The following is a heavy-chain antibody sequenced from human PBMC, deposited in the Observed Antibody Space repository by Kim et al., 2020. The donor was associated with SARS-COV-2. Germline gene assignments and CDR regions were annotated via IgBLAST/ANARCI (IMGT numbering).Heavy chain of an antibody. Sequence: TIYYADSVKGRFTISRDNAKNSLYLQMNSLRAEDTAVYYCARGGTGLWSYWGQGTLVTVSS. CDR2: TI. V-gene: IGHV3-48*03. J-gene: IGHJ4*02. CDR3: ARGGTGLWSY. D-gene: IGHD3-16*01.